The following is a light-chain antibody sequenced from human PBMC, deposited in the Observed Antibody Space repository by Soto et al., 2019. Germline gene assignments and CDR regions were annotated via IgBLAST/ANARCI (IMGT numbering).Light chain of an antibody. CDR2: GAS. CDR3: QESMSVLSS. Sequence: DIQMTQSPSSLSASVGDRVTITCRASQSISNYLNWYQKKLGKAPKLLRYGASSLQSGVPSRFSGRGWETDSTLSVNSVESEDSATYYCQESMSVLSSFGGGTKLEIK. CDR1: QSISNY. J-gene: IGKJ4*01. V-gene: IGKV1-39*01.